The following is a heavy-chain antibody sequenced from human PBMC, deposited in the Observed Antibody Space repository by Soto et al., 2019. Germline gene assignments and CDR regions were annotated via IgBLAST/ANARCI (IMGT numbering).Heavy chain of an antibody. V-gene: IGHV4-34*01. CDR3: ARDMSWYEVFDAFDI. D-gene: IGHD6-13*01. CDR1: GGSFSGYY. Sequence: SETLSLTCAVYGGSFSGYYWSWIRQPPGKGLEWIGEINHSGSTNYNPSLKSRVTISVDTSKNQFSLKLSSVTADDTAVYYCARDMSWYEVFDAFDIWGQGTMVTVSS. J-gene: IGHJ3*02. CDR2: INHSGST.